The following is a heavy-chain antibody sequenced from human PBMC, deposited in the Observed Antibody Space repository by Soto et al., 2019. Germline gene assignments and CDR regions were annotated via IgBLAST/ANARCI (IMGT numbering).Heavy chain of an antibody. CDR2: IWYDGRNI. J-gene: IGHJ3*02. Sequence: VQLVESGGGVVQPGRSLRLSCSASGFNVNSYGVHWVRQAPGKGLEWVAVIWYDGRNIFYADSVKGRFTVSRDNSKRRVYFQLISLRVEDTAFYYGARDSGHLSPYASVPLDIWGQGTMVTSLQ. CDR3: ARDSGHLSPYASVPLDI. V-gene: IGHV3-33*01. CDR1: GFNVNSYG. D-gene: IGHD2-2*01.